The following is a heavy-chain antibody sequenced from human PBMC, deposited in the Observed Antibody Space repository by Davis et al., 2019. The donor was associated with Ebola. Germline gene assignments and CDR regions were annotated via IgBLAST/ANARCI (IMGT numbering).Heavy chain of an antibody. D-gene: IGHD2-8*01. CDR3: ARGSEVMVFYYYGMDV. V-gene: IGHV3-48*01. J-gene: IGHJ6*02. CDR1: GFTVRSTY. CDR2: ISSSTTTI. Sequence: GESLKVSCAASGFTVRSTYMSWVRQAPGKGLEWLSYISSSTTTIYYADSVKGRFSISRDNAKNSLYLQMNSLRAEDTAVYYCARGSEVMVFYYYGMDVWGQGTTVTVSS.